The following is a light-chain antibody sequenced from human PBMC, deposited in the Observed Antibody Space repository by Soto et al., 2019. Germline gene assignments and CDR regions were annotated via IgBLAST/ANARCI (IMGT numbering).Light chain of an antibody. J-gene: IGKJ2*02. CDR2: SAS. CDR3: QQSYSTPRT. CDR1: ESISNY. V-gene: IGKV1-39*01. Sequence: DIQMTPSPSSLSASVGDRVTITCRASESISNYLNWYQHTTGKAPKLLISSASSLQSGVPSRFSGSGTGTHFTLTISNLPPEDFATYYCQQSYSTPRTFGQGTKLEI.